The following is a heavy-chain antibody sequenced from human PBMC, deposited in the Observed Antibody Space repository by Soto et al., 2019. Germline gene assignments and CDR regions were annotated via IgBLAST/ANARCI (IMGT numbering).Heavy chain of an antibody. V-gene: IGHV1-58*02. CDR3: AADIHDYASLGAFDI. Sequence: GASVKGSCKASGFPFTSSAMQWGRQARGQRLEWIGWIVVGSGNTNYAQKFQERVTITRDMSTSTAYMELSSLRSEDTAVYYCAADIHDYASLGAFDIWGQGTMVTVSS. J-gene: IGHJ3*02. D-gene: IGHD4-17*01. CDR1: GFPFTSSA. CDR2: IVVGSGNT.